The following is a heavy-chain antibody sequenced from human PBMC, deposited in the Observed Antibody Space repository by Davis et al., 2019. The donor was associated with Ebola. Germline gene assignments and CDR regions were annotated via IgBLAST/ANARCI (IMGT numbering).Heavy chain of an antibody. CDR2: INTDGSST. CDR3: ARGIRYSGNYYYGVDV. V-gene: IGHV3-74*01. CDR1: GFTFSNYW. Sequence: HTGGSLRLSCAASGFTFSNYWMHWVRQAPGKGLVWVSRINTDGSSTNYADSVKGRFTISRDNAKNTLYLQMNSLRAEDTAVYYCARGIRYSGNYYYGVDVWGQGTTVTVSS. J-gene: IGHJ6*02. D-gene: IGHD5-12*01.